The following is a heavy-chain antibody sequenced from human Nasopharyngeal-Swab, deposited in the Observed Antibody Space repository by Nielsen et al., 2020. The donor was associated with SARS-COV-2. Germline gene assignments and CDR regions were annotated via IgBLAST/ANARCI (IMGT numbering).Heavy chain of an antibody. V-gene: IGHV3-74*01. CDR1: GFTFSRYW. D-gene: IGHD2-21*01. CDR2: IDTDGSTT. J-gene: IGHJ5*02. Sequence: GGSLRLSCVASGFTFSRYWMHWVRQVPGKGLVWVSRIDTDGSTTDHADSVKGRFTISRDNAKNTLYLQMNNLRAEDTALYYCARDVAGADSAWGQGTLVTVSS. CDR3: ARDVAGADSA.